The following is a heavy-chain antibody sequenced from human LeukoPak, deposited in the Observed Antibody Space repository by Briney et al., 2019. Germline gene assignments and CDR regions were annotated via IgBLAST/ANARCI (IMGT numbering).Heavy chain of an antibody. J-gene: IGHJ4*02. V-gene: IGHV1-2*02. D-gene: IGHD3-16*02. CDR1: GYTFTVYY. Sequence: ASVKVSCKASGYTFTVYYMHWVRQAPGQGREWMGWINPNSGGTNYAQKFQGRVTMTRDTSISTAYMELSRLRSDDTAVYYCARVAPLRLGELSFLRFWDYWGQGTLVTVSS. CDR2: INPNSGGT. CDR3: ARVAPLRLGELSFLRFWDY.